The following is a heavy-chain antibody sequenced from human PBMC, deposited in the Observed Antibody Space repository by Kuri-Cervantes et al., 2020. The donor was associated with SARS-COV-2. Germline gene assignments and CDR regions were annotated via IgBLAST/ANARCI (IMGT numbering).Heavy chain of an antibody. J-gene: IGHJ5*02. CDR3: ARETIVVVPAAPTENWFDP. CDR1: GFLFSASA. CDR2: VRGKANNYAT. Sequence: GGSLRLSCEVSGFLFSASAIHWVRQGSGKGLEWVGRVRGKANNYATAYAASVKGRFTISRDNSKNTLYLQMNSLRAEDTAVYYCARETIVVVPAAPTENWFDPWGQGTLVTVSS. D-gene: IGHD2-2*01. V-gene: IGHV3-73*01.